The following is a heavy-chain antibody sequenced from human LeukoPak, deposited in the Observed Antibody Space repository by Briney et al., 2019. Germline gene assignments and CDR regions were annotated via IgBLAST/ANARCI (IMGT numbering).Heavy chain of an antibody. D-gene: IGHD6-19*01. J-gene: IGHJ6*03. V-gene: IGHV3-48*04. CDR2: ISSSGSTI. CDR1: GFTFSSYS. Sequence: GGSLRLSCAASGFTFSSYSMNWVRQAPGKGLEWVSYISSSGSTIYYADSVKGRFTISRDNAKNSLYLQMNSLRAEDTAVYYCARIGGIAVAGTDYYYYYMDVWGKGTTVTISS. CDR3: ARIGGIAVAGTDYYYYYMDV.